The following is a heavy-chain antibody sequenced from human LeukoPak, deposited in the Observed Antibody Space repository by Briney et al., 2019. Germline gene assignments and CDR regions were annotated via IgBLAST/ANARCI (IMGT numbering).Heavy chain of an antibody. CDR1: GFTVSSNF. J-gene: IGHJ4*02. Sequence: GGSLRLSCAASGFTVSSNFLSWVRQAPGKGLEWVSLIYSGGSTDYTDSVKGRFTISRDNSKNTLYLQMNSLRAEDTAVYYCARVQRGIAVALDYWGQGTLATVSS. V-gene: IGHV3-53*03. D-gene: IGHD6-19*01. CDR2: IYSGGST. CDR3: ARVQRGIAVALDY.